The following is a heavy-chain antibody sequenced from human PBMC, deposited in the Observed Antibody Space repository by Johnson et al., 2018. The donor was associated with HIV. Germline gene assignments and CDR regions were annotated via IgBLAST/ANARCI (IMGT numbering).Heavy chain of an antibody. CDR2: IKSKTNSYTT. J-gene: IGHJ3*02. CDR1: GFTFSKAW. CDR3: AREPEGWAFDI. V-gene: IGHV3-72*01. D-gene: IGHD1-26*01. Sequence: VQLVESGGGLVKPGGSLRLSCATSGFTFSKAWMNWVRQAPGKGLEWVGRIKSKTNSYTTEYAASVKGRFTISRDDSKNSLYLQMNSLKTEDTAVYYCAREPEGWAFDIWGQGTMVTVSS.